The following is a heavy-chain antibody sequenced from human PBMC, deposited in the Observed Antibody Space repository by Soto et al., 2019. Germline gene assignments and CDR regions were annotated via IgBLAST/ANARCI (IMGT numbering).Heavy chain of an antibody. D-gene: IGHD5-12*01. CDR1: GGSISSYY. V-gene: IGHV4-59*08. Sequence: SETLSLTCTVSGGSISSYYWSWIRQPPGKGLEWIGYIYYSGSTNYNPSLKSRVTISVDTSKNQFSLKLSSVTAADTAVYYCARHASGYDNSWFDPWGQGTLVTVS. CDR3: ARHASGYDNSWFDP. CDR2: IYYSGST. J-gene: IGHJ5*02.